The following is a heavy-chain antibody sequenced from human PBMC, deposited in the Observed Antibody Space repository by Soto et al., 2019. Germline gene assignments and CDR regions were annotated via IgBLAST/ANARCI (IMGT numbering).Heavy chain of an antibody. V-gene: IGHV3-48*02. D-gene: IGHD1-7*01. Sequence: SLRLSCAASGFTFSSYSMNWVRQAPGKGLEWVSYISSSSSTIYYADSVKGRFTISRDNAKNSLYLQMNSLRDEDTAVYYCARARAGTTGYYGMDVWGQGTTVTVSS. CDR2: ISSSSSTI. CDR3: ARARAGTTGYYGMDV. J-gene: IGHJ6*02. CDR1: GFTFSSYS.